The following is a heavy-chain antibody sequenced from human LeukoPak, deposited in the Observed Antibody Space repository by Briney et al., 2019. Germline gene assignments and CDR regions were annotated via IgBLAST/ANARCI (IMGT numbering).Heavy chain of an antibody. CDR3: AKDISSTSSTPFDP. V-gene: IGHV3-23*01. J-gene: IGHJ5*02. Sequence: PGGSLRLSCAASGFTSGFTFSSFAMSWVRQAPGKGLEWVSAISGSGTATHYAASVRGRFTISRDYSKNTLYLEMNSLRAEDTAIYYCAKDISSTSSTPFDPWGQGTLVTVSS. D-gene: IGHD3-3*02. CDR1: GFTFSSFA. CDR2: ISGSGTAT.